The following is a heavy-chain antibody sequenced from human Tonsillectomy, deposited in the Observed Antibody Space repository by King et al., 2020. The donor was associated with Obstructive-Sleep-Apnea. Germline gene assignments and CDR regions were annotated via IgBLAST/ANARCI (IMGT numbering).Heavy chain of an antibody. V-gene: IGHV3-49*03. CDR3: SSSFLALKGDYYGVDV. Sequence: QLVQSGGGLVQPGRSLTLSCSSSGFTFGDYALSWFRQAPGKGLDWVGFIRSRAYGGTIQYAASVKGRFIISRDDSKNIVHLQMNSLETDDTAVYYCSSSFLALKGDYYGVDVWGQGTTVTVSS. CDR2: IRSRAYGGTI. J-gene: IGHJ6*02. D-gene: IGHD2/OR15-2a*01. CDR1: GFTFGDYA.